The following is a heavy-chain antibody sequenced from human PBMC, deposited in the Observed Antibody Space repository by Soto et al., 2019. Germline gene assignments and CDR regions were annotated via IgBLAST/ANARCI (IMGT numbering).Heavy chain of an antibody. J-gene: IGHJ4*02. Sequence: QVQLQESGPGLVKPSQTLSLTCTVSGGSISSGGYYWSWIRQHPGKGLEWIGYIYYSGSTYYNSSLQSRVIIPVDTSKNQFSLKLSSVTAAATAVYYCARDPTGYYSDYWGQGILVTVSS. CDR2: IYYSGST. CDR3: ARDPTGYYSDY. CDR1: GGSISSGGYY. V-gene: IGHV4-31*03. D-gene: IGHD3-9*01.